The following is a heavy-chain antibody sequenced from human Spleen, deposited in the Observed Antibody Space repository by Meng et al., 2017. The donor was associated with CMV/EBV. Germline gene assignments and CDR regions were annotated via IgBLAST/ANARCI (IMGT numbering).Heavy chain of an antibody. CDR2: DGSNP. J-gene: IGHJ4*02. V-gene: IGHV3-33*01. D-gene: IGHD4-23*01. Sequence: DGSNPHYADSVKGRFTISRDNAKNSVSLQMNSLRVEDTAVYYCARDDGGNSVLDNWGQGTLVTVSS. CDR3: ARDDGGNSVLDN.